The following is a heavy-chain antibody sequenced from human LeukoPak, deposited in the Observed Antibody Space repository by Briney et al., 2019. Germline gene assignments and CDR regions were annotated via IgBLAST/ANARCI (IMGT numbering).Heavy chain of an antibody. Sequence: GGSLRLSCAASGFTFDDYAMHWVRQAPGKGLEWVSLISWDGGSTYYADSVKGRFTISRDNSKNSLYLQMNSLRAEDTAVYYCARSKVGATHYWGQGTLVTVSS. V-gene: IGHV3-43D*03. J-gene: IGHJ4*02. CDR2: ISWDGGST. D-gene: IGHD1-26*01. CDR1: GFTFDDYA. CDR3: ARSKVGATHY.